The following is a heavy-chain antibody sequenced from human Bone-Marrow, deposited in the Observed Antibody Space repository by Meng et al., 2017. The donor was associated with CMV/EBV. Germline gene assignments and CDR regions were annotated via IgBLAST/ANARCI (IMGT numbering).Heavy chain of an antibody. CDR1: GFTFNTFW. Sequence: GGSLRLSCATSGFTFNTFWMTWARQAPGKGLEWVANIKQHGSERHYVDSVNGRFTISRDDAKNSLYLQMNSLRAEDTAVYYCARDLDCSSISCYTGDYFDYWGRGTRVTGSS. CDR2: IKQHGSER. CDR3: ARDLDCSSISCYTGDYFDY. V-gene: IGHV3-7*01. D-gene: IGHD2-2*01. J-gene: IGHJ4*02.